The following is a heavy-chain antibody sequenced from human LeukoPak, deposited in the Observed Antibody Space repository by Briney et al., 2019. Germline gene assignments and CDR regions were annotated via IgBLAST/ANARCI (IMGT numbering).Heavy chain of an antibody. Sequence: PGGSLRLSCTASGLTFSNYWMSWVRQAPGKGLEWVANIKQDGSEKYYVDSVKGRFTISRDNAKNSLYLQMNSLRAEDTAVYYCAGPELYSYGYDYWAREPWSPSPQ. V-gene: IGHV3-7*01. D-gene: IGHD5-18*01. CDR2: IKQDGSEK. J-gene: IGHJ4*02. CDR1: GLTFSNYW. CDR3: AGPELYSYGYDY.